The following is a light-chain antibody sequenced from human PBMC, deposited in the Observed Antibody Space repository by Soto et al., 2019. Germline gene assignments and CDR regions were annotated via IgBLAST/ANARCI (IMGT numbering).Light chain of an antibody. V-gene: IGKV3-15*01. CDR3: QQFGISPWT. CDR2: GAS. Sequence: EIVMTQSPATLSVSPGERATLSCRTSQSVSSSLAWYQQKPGQAPSLLIYGASTRATGIPARFSGSGSGTEFTLTISRLEPEDFAVYYCQQFGISPWTFGQGTKVDIK. CDR1: QSVSSS. J-gene: IGKJ1*01.